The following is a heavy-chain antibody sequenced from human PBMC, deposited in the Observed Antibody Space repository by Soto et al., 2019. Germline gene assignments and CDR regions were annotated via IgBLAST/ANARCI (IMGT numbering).Heavy chain of an antibody. D-gene: IGHD6-13*01. V-gene: IGHV1-3*05. CDR2: INAGNGNT. Sequence: QVQLVQCGAEEKKPGASVKGSCKASGYTFTRYAMDWVRQAPGQRGEWMGWINAGNGNTKYSQKFQGRVTITRDTSASTAYMELSSLRSEATAVYYCARAPGGPGIAEYWGQGTLVTVSS. CDR3: ARAPGGPGIAEY. J-gene: IGHJ4*02. CDR1: GYTFTRYA.